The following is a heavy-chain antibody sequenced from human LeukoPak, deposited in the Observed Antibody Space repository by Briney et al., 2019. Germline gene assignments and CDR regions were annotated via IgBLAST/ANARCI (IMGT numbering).Heavy chain of an antibody. CDR2: ISWNSGSI. CDR3: AKDITYYYGSGSYDY. J-gene: IGHJ4*02. V-gene: IGHV3-9*01. Sequence: GGSLRLSCAASGFTFDDYAMHWVRQAPGKGLEWVSGISWNSGSIGYADSVKGRFTISRDNAKNSLYLQMNSLRAEDTALYYCAKDITYYYGSGSYDYWGQGTLVTVSS. D-gene: IGHD3-10*01. CDR1: GFTFDDYA.